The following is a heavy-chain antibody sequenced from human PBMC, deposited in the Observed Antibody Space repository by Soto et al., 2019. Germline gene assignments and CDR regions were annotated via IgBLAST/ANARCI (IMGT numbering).Heavy chain of an antibody. CDR3: ARLVGRNW. D-gene: IGHD2-8*02. Sequence: SGTPSLTCTVSGGSIRRHYWGWVRQPPGKGLEWIGYIYYSGSINYSPSLKSRVSISVDTSKNQVSLKVHSVSAAGTAVYYCARLVGRNW. CDR1: GGSIRRHY. J-gene: IGHJ2*01. CDR2: IYYSGSI. V-gene: IGHV4-59*11.